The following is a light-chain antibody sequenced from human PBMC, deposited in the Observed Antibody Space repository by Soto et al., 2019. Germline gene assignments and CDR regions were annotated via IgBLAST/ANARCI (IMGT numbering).Light chain of an antibody. CDR2: RTS. CDR1: QSVGSL. CDR3: QQYNEWPIT. Sequence: LTQSPATLSVSPGERATLSCRASQSVGSLLAWYQQKPGQAPRLLIYRTSSRAAGISGSFSGSGSGTEFTLTITSLQSEDFAVYYCQQYNEWPITFGQGTRLEI. J-gene: IGKJ5*01. V-gene: IGKV3-15*01.